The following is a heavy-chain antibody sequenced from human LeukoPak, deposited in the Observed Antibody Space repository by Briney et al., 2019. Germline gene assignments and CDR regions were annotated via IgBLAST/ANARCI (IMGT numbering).Heavy chain of an antibody. CDR3: ARASDYYGSGSYYYFDY. D-gene: IGHD3-10*01. J-gene: IGHJ4*02. CDR2: IYDSGST. V-gene: IGHV4-39*07. Sequence: SETLSLTCTVSGGSIRSSYYYWGWIRQPPGKGLEWIGSIYDSGSTYYNPSLKSRVTISVDTSKNQFSLKLSSVTAADTAVYYCARASDYYGSGSYYYFDYWGQGTLVTVSS. CDR1: GGSIRSSYYY.